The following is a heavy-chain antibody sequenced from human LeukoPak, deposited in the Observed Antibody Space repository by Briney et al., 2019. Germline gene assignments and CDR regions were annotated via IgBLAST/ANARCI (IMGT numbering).Heavy chain of an antibody. J-gene: IGHJ6*03. Sequence: SETLSLTCTISGGSVSDYYWSWIRQSPGKGLEWIGYIYYTGSTTYNPSLKSRVTISVDTSKNQFSLKLSSVTAADTAVYYCARADLAATYYYYYMDVWGKGTTVTISS. V-gene: IGHV4-59*02. CDR2: IYYTGST. CDR3: ARADLAATYYYYYMDV. CDR1: GGSVSDYY.